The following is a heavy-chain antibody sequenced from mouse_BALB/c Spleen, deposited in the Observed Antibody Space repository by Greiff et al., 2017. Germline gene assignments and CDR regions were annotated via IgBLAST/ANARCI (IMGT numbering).Heavy chain of an antibody. D-gene: IGHD4-1*01. V-gene: IGHV3-2*02. J-gene: IGHJ4*01. CDR1: GYSITSDYA. Sequence: EVMLVESGPGLVKPSQSLSLTCTVTGYSITSDYAWNWIRQFPGNKLEWMGYISYSGSTSYNPSLKSRISITRDTSKNQFFLQLNSVTTEETATYYCARELGRYYAMDYWGQGTSVTVSS. CDR3: ARELGRYYAMDY. CDR2: ISYSGST.